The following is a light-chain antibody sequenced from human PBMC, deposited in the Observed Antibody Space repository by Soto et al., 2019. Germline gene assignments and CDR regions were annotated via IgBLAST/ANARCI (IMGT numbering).Light chain of an antibody. V-gene: IGKV4-1*01. CDR1: QSVLHTPINRNY. CDR2: WAS. CDR3: QQYYRIPPT. Sequence: DIAMTQSPDSLAVSLGERATIHCKSSQSVLHTPINRNYLAWYQQKAGQPPKLLFYWASTRGSGVPDRFSASGSGTDFTLTINTLQAEDVAVYHCQQYYRIPPTFVQGTKVEIK. J-gene: IGKJ1*01.